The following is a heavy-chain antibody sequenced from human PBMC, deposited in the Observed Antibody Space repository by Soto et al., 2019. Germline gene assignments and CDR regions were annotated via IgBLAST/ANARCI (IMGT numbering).Heavy chain of an antibody. J-gene: IGHJ5*02. CDR3: ARRAVVAVTGSLDNWLDP. Sequence: SETLSLTCTVSGGSISSGDYYWSWIRQHPGKGLEWIGYIYYSGSTYYNPSLKSRVTISVDTSKNQFSLKVNSVTAADTAVYYCARRAVVAVTGSLDNWLDPWGQGILVTVSS. V-gene: IGHV4-31*03. D-gene: IGHD2-21*01. CDR2: IYYSGST. CDR1: GGSISSGDYY.